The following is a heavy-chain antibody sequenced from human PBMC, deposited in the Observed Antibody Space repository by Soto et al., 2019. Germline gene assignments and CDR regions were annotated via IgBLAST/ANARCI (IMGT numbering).Heavy chain of an antibody. J-gene: IGHJ5*01. V-gene: IGHV4-39*01. CDR1: SASIRGIDDY. Sequence: SEALSLTCTVTSASIRGIDDYWAWIRQSPGKGLEYIGSVFYTGSAYYNPSLKSRVTIVADTSTNRFFLNLKSVTATDTAVYYCAKTPSGWYDSWGQGTLVTVS. CDR3: AKTPSGWYDS. D-gene: IGHD1-26*01. CDR2: VFYTGSA.